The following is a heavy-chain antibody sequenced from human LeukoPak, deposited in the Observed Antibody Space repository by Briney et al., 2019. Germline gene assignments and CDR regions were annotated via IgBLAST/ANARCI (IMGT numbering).Heavy chain of an antibody. CDR1: GFSFSNYG. D-gene: IGHD5-24*01. Sequence: GGSLRLSCAAAGFSFSNYGMHWIRQAPGEGLEWVAVIRYDGSNKYYADSVKGRFTISRDNTQSTLYLEMNNLRAEDTAVYYCARDKDGYNMEYYFDYWGQGTLVTVSS. CDR3: ARDKDGYNMEYYFDY. J-gene: IGHJ4*02. V-gene: IGHV3-33*01. CDR2: IRYDGSNK.